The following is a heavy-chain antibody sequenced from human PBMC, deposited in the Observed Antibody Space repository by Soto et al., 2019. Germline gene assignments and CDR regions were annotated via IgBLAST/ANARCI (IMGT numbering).Heavy chain of an antibody. CDR1: GGSISSGGYY. Sequence: QVQLQESGPGLVKPSQTLSLTCTVSGGSISSGGYYWSWIRQHPGKGLEWIGYIYYSGSTYYNPSLKIRVTISVDTSKNQFSLKLSSVTAADTAVYYCARAGIAARRDYYYGMDVWGQGTTVTVSS. CDR3: ARAGIAARRDYYYGMDV. D-gene: IGHD6-6*01. CDR2: IYYSGST. V-gene: IGHV4-31*03. J-gene: IGHJ6*02.